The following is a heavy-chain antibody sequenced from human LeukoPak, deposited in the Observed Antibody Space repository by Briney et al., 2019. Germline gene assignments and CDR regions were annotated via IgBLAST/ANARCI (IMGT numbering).Heavy chain of an antibody. CDR2: MNPNSGNT. Sequence: ASVKVSCKASGYTFTSYDINWVRQATGQGLEWMGWMNPNSGNTGYAQKFQGRVTMTRNTSISTAYMELSSLRSEDTAVYYCAGGQSSGWYKDCDYWGQGTLVTVSS. CDR3: AGGQSSGWYKDCDY. V-gene: IGHV1-8*01. CDR1: GYTFTSYD. D-gene: IGHD6-19*01. J-gene: IGHJ4*02.